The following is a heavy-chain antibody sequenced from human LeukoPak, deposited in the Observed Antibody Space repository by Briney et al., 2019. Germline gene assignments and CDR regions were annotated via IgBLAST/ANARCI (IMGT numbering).Heavy chain of an antibody. D-gene: IGHD6-19*01. CDR3: AREYSSGLSWFDP. CDR2: IYYNGNT. V-gene: IGHV4-59*12. J-gene: IGHJ5*02. Sequence: SETLSLTCTLSGGPINNYYWSWIRQPPGKGLEWIGYIYYNGNTNYNPSLKSRVTISVDTSKNQFSLKLSSVTAADTAVYFCAREYSSGLSWFDPWGQGTLVTVSS. CDR1: GGPINNYY.